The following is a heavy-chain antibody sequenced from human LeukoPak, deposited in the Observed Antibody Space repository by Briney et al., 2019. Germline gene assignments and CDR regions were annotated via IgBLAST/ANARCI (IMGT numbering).Heavy chain of an antibody. CDR1: GFTFSTYS. CDR3: AGDLSPLPPYYYDSSGQAGFDY. V-gene: IGHV3-21*01. J-gene: IGHJ4*02. Sequence: GGSLRLSCAASGFTFSTYSMNWVRQAPGKGLEWVSSISSSSSYIYYADSVKGRFTISRDNAKNSLYLQMNSLRAEDTAVYYCAGDLSPLPPYYYDSSGQAGFDYWGQGTLVTVSS. CDR2: ISSSSSYI. D-gene: IGHD3-22*01.